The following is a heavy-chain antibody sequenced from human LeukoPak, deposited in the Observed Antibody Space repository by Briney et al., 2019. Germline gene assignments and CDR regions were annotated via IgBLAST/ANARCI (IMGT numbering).Heavy chain of an antibody. D-gene: IGHD4-17*01. CDR2: ITNDGSST. CDR1: GFTFSSYW. V-gene: IGHV3-74*01. CDR3: AREGDYGDYFDY. Sequence: GSLRLSYAASGFTFSSYWMHWVRQAPGKGLVWVSRITNDGSSTSHADSVKGRFTISRDNAKNTLYLQMNSLGAEDTAVYYCAREGDYGDYFDYWGQGTLVTVSS. J-gene: IGHJ4*02.